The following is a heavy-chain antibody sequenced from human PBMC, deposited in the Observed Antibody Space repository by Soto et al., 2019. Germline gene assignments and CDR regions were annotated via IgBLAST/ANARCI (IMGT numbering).Heavy chain of an antibody. CDR1: GGSISSSSYY. V-gene: IGHV4-39*01. CDR2: IYYSGST. CDR3: ARTRQRARHWFDP. Sequence: PETLSLTCTVSGGSISSSSYYWGWIRQPPGKGLEWIGSIYYSGSTYYNPSLKSRVTISVDTSKNQFSLKLSSVTAADTAVYYCARTRQRARHWFDPWGQGTLVTVSS. J-gene: IGHJ5*02.